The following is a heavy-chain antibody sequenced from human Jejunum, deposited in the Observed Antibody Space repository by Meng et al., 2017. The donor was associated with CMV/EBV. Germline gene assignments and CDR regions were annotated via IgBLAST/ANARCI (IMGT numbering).Heavy chain of an antibody. J-gene: IGHJ6*02. CDR1: TFAEYG. D-gene: IGHD1-26*01. Sequence: TFAEYGMSWVRQAPGKGLEWVSGINWNGASTGYGDSVKGRFTISRDNAKNSLYLQMNSLRAEDTALYYCMRGGWELPDYYYYGMDVWGQGTTVTVSS. CDR2: INWNGAST. CDR3: MRGGWELPDYYYYGMDV. V-gene: IGHV3-20*03.